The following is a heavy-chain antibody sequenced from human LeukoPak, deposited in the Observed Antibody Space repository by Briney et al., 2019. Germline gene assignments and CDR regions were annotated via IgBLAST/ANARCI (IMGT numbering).Heavy chain of an antibody. CDR1: GFTFSSYA. CDR2: ISGSGGST. V-gene: IGHV3-23*01. D-gene: IGHD6-13*01. J-gene: IGHJ3*02. CDR3: AKDIYPGIAAAGTEAFDI. Sequence: PGGSLRLSCAASGFTFSSYAMSWVRQAPGKGLEWVSAISGSGGSTYYADSVKGRFTISRDNSKNTLYLQMNSLRAEDTAVYYCAKDIYPGIAAAGTEAFDIWGQGTMVTVSS.